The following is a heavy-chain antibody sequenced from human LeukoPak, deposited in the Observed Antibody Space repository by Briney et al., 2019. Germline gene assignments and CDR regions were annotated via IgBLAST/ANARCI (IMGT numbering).Heavy chain of an antibody. CDR3: ARDQERRYSSSSGDY. D-gene: IGHD6-13*01. J-gene: IGHJ4*02. CDR2: INPSGGST. Sequence: ASVKVSCKASGYTFTSYYMHWVRQAPGQGREWMGIINPSGGSTSYAQKFQGRVTMTRDTSTSTVYMELSSLRSEDTAVYYCARDQERRYSSSSGDYWGQGTLVTVSS. V-gene: IGHV1-46*01. CDR1: GYTFTSYY.